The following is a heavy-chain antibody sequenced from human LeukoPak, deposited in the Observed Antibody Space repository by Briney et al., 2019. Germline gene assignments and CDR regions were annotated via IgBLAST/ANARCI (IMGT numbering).Heavy chain of an antibody. J-gene: IGHJ2*01. CDR1: GGTFSSYA. CDR2: IIPIFGTA. D-gene: IGHD4-17*01. Sequence: SVKVSCKASGGTFSSYAISWVRRAPGQGLEWMGGIIPIFGTANYAQKFQGRVTITADKSTSTAYMELSSLRSEDTAVYYCARRSYGDYVNWYFDLWGRGTLVTVSS. V-gene: IGHV1-69*06. CDR3: ARRSYGDYVNWYFDL.